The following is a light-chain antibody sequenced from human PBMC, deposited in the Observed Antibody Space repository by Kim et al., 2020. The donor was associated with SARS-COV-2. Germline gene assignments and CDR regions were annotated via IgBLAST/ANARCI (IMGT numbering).Light chain of an antibody. CDR1: QSVSSN. CDR2: GAS. V-gene: IGKV3-15*01. CDR3: QQYNTRPPIT. Sequence: EIVMAQSPATLSVSPGERATLSCRASQSVSSNLSWYQQKPGQAPRLLIYGASIRATGIPDRFSGSESGTEFTLTISSLQSEDFAVYYCQQYNTRPPITFGQGTRLGIK. J-gene: IGKJ5*01.